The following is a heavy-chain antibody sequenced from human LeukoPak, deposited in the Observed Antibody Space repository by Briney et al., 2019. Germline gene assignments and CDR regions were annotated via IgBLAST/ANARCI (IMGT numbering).Heavy chain of an antibody. CDR3: AKGANVAVAGTYWFDP. D-gene: IGHD6-19*01. Sequence: GGSLRLSCAASGFTFDDYAMHWVRQAPGKGLEWVSGISWNSGSIGYADSVKGRFTISRDNAKNSLYLQMSSLRAEDTALYYCAKGANVAVAGTYWFDPWGQGTLVTVSS. J-gene: IGHJ5*02. V-gene: IGHV3-9*01. CDR2: ISWNSGSI. CDR1: GFTFDDYA.